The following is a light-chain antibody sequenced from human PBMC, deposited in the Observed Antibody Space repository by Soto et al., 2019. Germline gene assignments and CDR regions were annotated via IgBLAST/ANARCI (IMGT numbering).Light chain of an antibody. CDR2: DVS. V-gene: IGLV2-14*01. J-gene: IGLJ2*01. CDR1: SSDVGGHNY. CDR3: SAYISSSSLDVV. Sequence: QSVLTQPASVSGSPGQSITISCTGTSSDVGGHNYVSWYQQHPGKAPKLMIYDVSNRPSGVSNRFSGSKSGNTASLTISGRQAEDEAEYYCSAYISSSSLDVVFGGGTKLTVL.